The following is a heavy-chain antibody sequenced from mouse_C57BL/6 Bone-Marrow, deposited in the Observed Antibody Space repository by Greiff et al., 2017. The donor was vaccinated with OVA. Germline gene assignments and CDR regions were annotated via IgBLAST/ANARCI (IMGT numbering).Heavy chain of an antibody. D-gene: IGHD2-14*01. CDR3: ARLRHLYANFDY. Sequence: EVQLQQSGPELVKPGASVKISCKASGYTFTDYYMNWVKQSHGKSLEWIGDINPNNGGTSYNQKFKGKATLTVDKSSSTAYMELLSLTSEDSAVYYCARLRHLYANFDYWGQGTTLTVSS. CDR1: GYTFTDYY. CDR2: INPNNGGT. J-gene: IGHJ2*01. V-gene: IGHV1-26*01.